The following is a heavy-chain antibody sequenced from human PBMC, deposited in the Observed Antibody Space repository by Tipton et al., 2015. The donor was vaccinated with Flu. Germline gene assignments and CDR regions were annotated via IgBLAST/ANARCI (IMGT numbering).Heavy chain of an antibody. V-gene: IGHV4-39*07. CDR1: GGSISSSSYY. Sequence: TLSLTCTVSGGSISSSSYYWGWIRQPPGKGLEWIGSIYYSGSTYYNPSLKSRVTISVDTSKNQFSLKLSSVTVADTAVYYCARDYLLGDLSFFDNWGQGTLVTVSS. D-gene: IGHD3-16*02. J-gene: IGHJ4*02. CDR2: IYYSGST. CDR3: ARDYLLGDLSFFDN.